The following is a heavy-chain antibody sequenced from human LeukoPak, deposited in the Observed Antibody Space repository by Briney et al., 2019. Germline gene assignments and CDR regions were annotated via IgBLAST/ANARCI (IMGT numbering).Heavy chain of an antibody. D-gene: IGHD3-10*01. J-gene: IGHJ3*02. V-gene: IGHV3-64*01. CDR3: ARESGWFGDYAFDI. CDR2: ISSNGGST. Sequence: GGSLRLSCAASGFTFSSYAMHWVRQAPGKGLEYVSAISSNGGSTYYANSVKGRFTISRDNSKNTLYLQMNSLRAEDTAVYYCARESGWFGDYAFDIWGQGTMVTVSS. CDR1: GFTFSSYA.